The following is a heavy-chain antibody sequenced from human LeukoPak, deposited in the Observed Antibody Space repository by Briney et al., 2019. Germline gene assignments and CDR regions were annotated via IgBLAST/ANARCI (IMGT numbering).Heavy chain of an antibody. CDR2: ISSSSSYI. D-gene: IGHD6-13*01. CDR3: AKAAVGTVIDY. V-gene: IGHV3-21*01. Sequence: EGSLRLSCAASGFTFSSYSMNWVRQAPGKGLEWVSSISSSSSYIYYADSVKGRFTISRDNAKNSLYLQMNSLRAEDTAVYYCAKAAVGTVIDYWGQGTLVTVSS. J-gene: IGHJ4*02. CDR1: GFTFSSYS.